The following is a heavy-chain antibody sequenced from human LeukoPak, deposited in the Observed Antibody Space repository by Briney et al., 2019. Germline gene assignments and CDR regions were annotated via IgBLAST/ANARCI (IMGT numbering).Heavy chain of an antibody. V-gene: IGHV1-2*02. Sequence: GASVKVSCKPSGYTFTGYYMHWVRQAPGQGLEWMGWINPNSGGTNYAQKFQGRVTMTRDTSISTAYMGLSRLRSDDTAGYYCASSSSWYYFDYWGQGTLVTVSS. CDR2: INPNSGGT. J-gene: IGHJ4*02. CDR1: GYTFTGYY. CDR3: ASSSSWYYFDY. D-gene: IGHD6-13*01.